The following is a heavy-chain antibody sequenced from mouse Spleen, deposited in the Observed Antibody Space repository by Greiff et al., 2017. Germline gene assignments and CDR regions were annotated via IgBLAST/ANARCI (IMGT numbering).Heavy chain of an antibody. CDR3: ARSGGTDYAMDY. J-gene: IGHJ4*01. V-gene: IGHV1-18*01. Sequence: EVQLQQSGPELVKPGASVKVSCKASGYSFTDYNMYWVKQSHGKSLEWIGDINPNNGGTIYNQKFKGKATLTVDKSSSTAYMELRSLTSEDTAVYYCARSGGTDYAMDYWGQGTSVTVSS. CDR2: INPNNGGT. D-gene: IGHD3-1*01. CDR1: GYSFTDYN.